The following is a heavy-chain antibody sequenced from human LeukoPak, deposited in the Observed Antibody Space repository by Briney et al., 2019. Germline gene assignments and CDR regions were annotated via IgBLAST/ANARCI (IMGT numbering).Heavy chain of an antibody. Sequence: PSQTLSLTCAVPGGSISSGGYSWSWIRQPPGKGLEWIGYIYHSGSTYYNPSLKSRVTISVDTSKNQFSLKLSSVTAADTAVYYCARDGDYVLWGQGTLVTVSS. CDR2: IYHSGST. J-gene: IGHJ4*02. D-gene: IGHD4-17*01. V-gene: IGHV4-30-2*01. CDR3: ARDGDYVL. CDR1: GGSISSGGYS.